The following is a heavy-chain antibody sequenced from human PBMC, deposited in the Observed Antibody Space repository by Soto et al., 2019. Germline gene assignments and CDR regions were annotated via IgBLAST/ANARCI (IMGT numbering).Heavy chain of an antibody. Sequence: GGSLRLSCAASGFTFSTYAMNWVRQAPGNGLERVSAISGSGGSIHYADSVKGRFTISRDNSKSTLYLQMNSLRADDTAVYHCAKDPNGDYVGAFDSWGQGALVTVSS. CDR2: ISGSGGSI. J-gene: IGHJ4*02. CDR1: GFTFSTYA. D-gene: IGHD4-17*01. CDR3: AKDPNGDYVGAFDS. V-gene: IGHV3-23*01.